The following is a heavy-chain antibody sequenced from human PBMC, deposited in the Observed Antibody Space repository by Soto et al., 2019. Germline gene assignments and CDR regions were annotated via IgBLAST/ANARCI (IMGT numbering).Heavy chain of an antibody. V-gene: IGHV3-48*01. D-gene: IGHD3-16*02. CDR1: GFTFSSYS. CDR3: ARSSEYDYIWGSYRYAFDY. J-gene: IGHJ4*02. Sequence: GGSLRLSCAASGFTFSSYSMNWVRQAPGKGLDWVSYISSSSSTIYYADSVKGRFTISRDNAKNSLYLQMNSLRAEDTAVYYCARSSEYDYIWGSYRYAFDYWGQGTLVTVSS. CDR2: ISSSSSTI.